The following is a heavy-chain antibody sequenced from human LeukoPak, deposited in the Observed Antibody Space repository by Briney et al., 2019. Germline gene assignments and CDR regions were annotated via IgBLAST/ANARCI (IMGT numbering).Heavy chain of an antibody. CDR1: GFTFSSYG. D-gene: IGHD5-18*01. CDR2: ITYDGSNK. V-gene: IGHV3-30*18. Sequence: GGSLRLSCAASGFTFSSYGVHWVRQAPGKGLEWVAVITYDGSNKYYADSVKGRFTISRDNSKNTLYLQMNSLRAEDTAVYYCAKDAVQLWLFFFDYWGQGTLVTVSS. J-gene: IGHJ4*02. CDR3: AKDAVQLWLFFFDY.